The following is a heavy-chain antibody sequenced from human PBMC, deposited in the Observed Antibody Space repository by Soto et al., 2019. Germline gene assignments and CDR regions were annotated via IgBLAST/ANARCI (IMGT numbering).Heavy chain of an antibody. CDR1: GYTFTSYG. CDR2: ISAYNGNT. Sequence: ASVKVSCKASGYTFTSYGISWVRQAPGQGLEWMGWISAYNGNTNYAQKLQGRVTMTTDTSTSTAYMELNSLRAEDTALYYCAKDIRPLSSLVAFIFDYWCQGTLVNVSS. D-gene: IGHD5-12*01. CDR3: AKDIRPLSSLVAFIFDY. V-gene: IGHV1-18*01. J-gene: IGHJ4*02.